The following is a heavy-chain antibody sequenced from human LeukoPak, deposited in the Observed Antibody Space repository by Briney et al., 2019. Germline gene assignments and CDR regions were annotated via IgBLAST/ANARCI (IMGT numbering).Heavy chain of an antibody. D-gene: IGHD2-15*01. V-gene: IGHV4-38-2*02. CDR2: IYYSGST. Sequence: PSETLSLTCTVSGYSISNGYYWGWIRQPPGKGLEWIGSIYYSGSTYYNPSLKSRVTISVDTSKNQFSLKLSSVTAADTAVYYCARGVVGGFDYYYYMDVWGKGTTVTISS. J-gene: IGHJ6*03. CDR1: GYSISNGYY. CDR3: ARGVVGGFDYYYYMDV.